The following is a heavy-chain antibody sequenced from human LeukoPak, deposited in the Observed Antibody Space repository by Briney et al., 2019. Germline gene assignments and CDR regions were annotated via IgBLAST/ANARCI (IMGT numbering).Heavy chain of an antibody. D-gene: IGHD3-16*01. Sequence: GGSLRLSCAASGLTFNSYAIHWVRQAPGKGLEWVAVISYDGSNKYYADSVKGRFTISRDNAKNSLYLQMSNLRAEDTAVYFCARGGGLDVWGQGATVTVSS. CDR1: GLTFNSYA. CDR3: ARGGGLDV. CDR2: ISYDGSNK. V-gene: IGHV3-30*04. J-gene: IGHJ6*02.